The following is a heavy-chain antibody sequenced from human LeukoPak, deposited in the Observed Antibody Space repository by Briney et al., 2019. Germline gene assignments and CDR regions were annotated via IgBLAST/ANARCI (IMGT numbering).Heavy chain of an antibody. CDR1: GGSISTSNW. V-gene: IGHV4-4*02. CDR2: IYHTGSI. CDR3: ARGVSSWYRSQTWFDP. Sequence: SETLSLTCAVSGGSISTSNWWNWVRQPPGMGLEWIGEIYHTGSIHYNASLKSRLTISLDNFNNQFSLKLSSVTAADTAVYYCARGVSSWYRSQTWFDPWGQGTLVTVSS. D-gene: IGHD6-13*01. J-gene: IGHJ5*02.